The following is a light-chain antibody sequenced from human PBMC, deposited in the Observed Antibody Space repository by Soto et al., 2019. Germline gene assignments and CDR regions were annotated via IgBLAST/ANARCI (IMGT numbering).Light chain of an antibody. V-gene: IGKV3-11*01. CDR3: QQRSNWPPIT. CDR2: AAS. CDR1: QTISSRH. Sequence: IVLTQSPGTLSLSPGERATLSCRTSQTISSRHLAWYQQRPGQPPRLLIHAASNRATGIPARFSGSGSGTDFTLTISSLEPEDFAVYYCQQRSNWPPITFGQGTRLEIK. J-gene: IGKJ5*01.